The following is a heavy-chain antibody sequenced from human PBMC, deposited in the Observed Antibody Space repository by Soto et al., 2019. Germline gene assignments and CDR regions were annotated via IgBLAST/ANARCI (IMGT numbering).Heavy chain of an antibody. CDR3: ARGGILWSGEPRYFQH. CDR2: INHSGST. J-gene: IGHJ1*01. V-gene: IGHV4-34*01. D-gene: IGHD3-10*01. CDR1: GGSFSGYY. Sequence: LSLTCAVYGGSFSGYYWSWIRQPPGKGLEWIGEINHSGSTNYNPSLKSRVTISVDTSKNQFSLKLSSVTAADTAVYYCARGGILWSGEPRYFQHWGQGTLVTVSS.